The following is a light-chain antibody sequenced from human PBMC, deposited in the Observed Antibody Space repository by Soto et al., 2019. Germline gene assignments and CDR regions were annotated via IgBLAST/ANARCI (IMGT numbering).Light chain of an antibody. Sequence: EIVLTQSPATLSLSPGERATLSCRASQSVSSYLAWYQQKPGQAPRLLIYDASNRATGIPARFSGSGSGTDFTLTISSLEPDDFAVYYCQQRSNCPLTFGQGTRLEIK. CDR3: QQRSNCPLT. CDR1: QSVSSY. CDR2: DAS. J-gene: IGKJ5*01. V-gene: IGKV3-11*01.